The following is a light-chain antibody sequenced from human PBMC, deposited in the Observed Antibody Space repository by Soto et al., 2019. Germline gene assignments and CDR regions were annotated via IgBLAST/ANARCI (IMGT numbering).Light chain of an antibody. CDR2: GAS. CDR3: QHYVSPPIT. Sequence: IVLTHSPGTLSLSPWERAALSGRASQSVSSSYLAWYQQKPGQAPRLLIYGASNRATGIADRFSGSGSGTDFTLTISRLEPEDFAVYYCQHYVSPPITFGQGTRLEIK. J-gene: IGKJ5*01. V-gene: IGKV3-20*01. CDR1: QSVSSSY.